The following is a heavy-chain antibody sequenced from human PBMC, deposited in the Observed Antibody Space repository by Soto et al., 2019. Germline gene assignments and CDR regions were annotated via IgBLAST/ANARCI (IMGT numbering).Heavy chain of an antibody. CDR3: AKVWFGELLFDYFDY. CDR1: GGSISSSSYY. CDR2: IYYSGST. Sequence: SETLSLTCTVSGGSISSSSYYWGWIRQPPGKGLEWIGSIYYSGSTYYNPSLKSRVTISVDTSKNQFSLKLSSVTAADTAVYYCAKVWFGELLFDYFDYWGQGTLVTVSS. J-gene: IGHJ4*02. V-gene: IGHV4-39*01. D-gene: IGHD3-10*01.